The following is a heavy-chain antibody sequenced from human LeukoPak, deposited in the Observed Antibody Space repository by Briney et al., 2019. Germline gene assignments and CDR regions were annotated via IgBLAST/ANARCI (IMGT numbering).Heavy chain of an antibody. CDR2: ISAYNGNT. Sequence: GTSVKVSCKASGYTFTSYGISWVRQAPGQGLEWMGWISAYNGNTNYAQKLQGRVTMTTDTSTSTAYMELRSLRSDDTAVYYCASPEGRYCSGGSCYYYYGMDVWGKGTTVTVSS. CDR1: GYTFTSYG. CDR3: ASPEGRYCSGGSCYYYYGMDV. V-gene: IGHV1-18*01. J-gene: IGHJ6*04. D-gene: IGHD2-15*01.